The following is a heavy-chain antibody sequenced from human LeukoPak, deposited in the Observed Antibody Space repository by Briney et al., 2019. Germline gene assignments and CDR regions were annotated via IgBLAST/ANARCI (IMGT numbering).Heavy chain of an antibody. V-gene: IGHV4-34*01. Sequence: PSETLSLTCAVYGGSFSGYYWSWIRQPPGKGLEWIGEINHSGSTNYNPSLKSRVTISVDTSKNQFSLKLSSVTAADTAVYYCARGSSITIFAFDYWGQGTLVTVSS. CDR2: INHSGST. J-gene: IGHJ4*02. D-gene: IGHD3-3*01. CDR3: ARGSSITIFAFDY. CDR1: GGSFSGYY.